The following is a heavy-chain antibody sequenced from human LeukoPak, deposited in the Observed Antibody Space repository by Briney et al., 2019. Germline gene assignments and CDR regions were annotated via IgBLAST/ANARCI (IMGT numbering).Heavy chain of an antibody. V-gene: IGHV1-18*01. CDR2: MNPNSGNT. CDR1: GYTFTSYD. CDR3: ARAHRTIFGVVIGVAQADY. J-gene: IGHJ4*02. Sequence: ASVKVSCKASGYTFTSYDINWVRQATGQGLEWMGWMNPNSGNTNYAQKLQGRVTMTTDTSTSTAYMELRSLRSDDTAVYYCARAHRTIFGVVIGVAQADYWGQGTLVTVSS. D-gene: IGHD3-3*01.